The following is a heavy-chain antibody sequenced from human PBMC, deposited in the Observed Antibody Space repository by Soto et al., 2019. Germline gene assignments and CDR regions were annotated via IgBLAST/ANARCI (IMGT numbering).Heavy chain of an antibody. CDR3: ARDRDYYDRSGYSF. CDR1: GYTFTSYA. CDR2: INAGNGNT. D-gene: IGHD3-22*01. Sequence: GASVKVSCKASGYTFTSYAMHWVRQAPGQRLEWMGWINAGNGNTKYSQKFQGRVTITRDTSASTAYMELSSLRSEDTAVYYCARDRDYYDRSGYSFWGQGTLVTVSS. J-gene: IGHJ4*02. V-gene: IGHV1-3*01.